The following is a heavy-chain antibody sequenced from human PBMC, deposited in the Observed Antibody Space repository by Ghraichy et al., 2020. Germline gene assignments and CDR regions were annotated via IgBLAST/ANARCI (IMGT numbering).Heavy chain of an antibody. CDR2: ISSSSSYI. Sequence: GGSLRLSCAASGFTFSSYSMNWVRQAPGKGLEWVSSISSSSSYIYYADSVKGRFTISRDNAKNSLYLQMNSLRAEDTAVYYCARDRSGYSSGWYPVYYYYYGMDVWGQGTTVTVSS. J-gene: IGHJ6*02. V-gene: IGHV3-21*01. D-gene: IGHD6-19*01. CDR1: GFTFSSYS. CDR3: ARDRSGYSSGWYPVYYYYYGMDV.